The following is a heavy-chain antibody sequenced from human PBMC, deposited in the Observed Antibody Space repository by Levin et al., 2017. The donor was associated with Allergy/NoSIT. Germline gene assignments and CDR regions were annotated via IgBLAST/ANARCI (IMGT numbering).Heavy chain of an antibody. J-gene: IGHJ4*02. CDR2: VSDGGDYT. Sequence: GGSLRLSCAASGFTFSTYAMNWVRQAPGQGLEWVSSVSDGGDYTFYADSVKGRFTISRDNSKDTLYLQMINLRAEDTALYFCAKDDGAAYYSFESWGQGTLVTVSS. V-gene: IGHV3-23*01. D-gene: IGHD1-26*01. CDR1: GFTFSTYA. CDR3: AKDDGAAYYSFES.